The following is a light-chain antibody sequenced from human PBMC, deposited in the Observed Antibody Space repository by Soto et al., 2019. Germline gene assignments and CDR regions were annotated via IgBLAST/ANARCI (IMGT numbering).Light chain of an antibody. CDR1: RTNIGTNV. V-gene: IGLV1-44*01. J-gene: IGLJ2*01. CDR2: NND. Sequence: QSVLTQPPSVSGTPGQKVTISCSGGRTNIGTNVVNWYQGLPGTAPKLLIFNNDQRPSGVPDRFSGSKSGTSASLAISGLQSEDEGDYFCASWDDSRRGYVVFGGGTKLTVL. CDR3: ASWDDSRRGYVV.